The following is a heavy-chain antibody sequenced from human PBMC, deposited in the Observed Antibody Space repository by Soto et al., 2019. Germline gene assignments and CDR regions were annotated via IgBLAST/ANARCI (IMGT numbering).Heavy chain of an antibody. CDR3: STWGRNGWYTGFF. V-gene: IGHV1-8*01. J-gene: IGHJ4*02. CDR1: GYTFTDYD. D-gene: IGHD6-19*01. Sequence: QVQLVQSGAEVKTPGASVKVSCKASGYTFTDYDINWVRQAPGQGLEWVGRMNPNSGRTDYAQKCQARVTMTRDTSISTAYLELSSLGYEYTAVFYCSTWGRNGWYTGFFWGQGTLVTVAS. CDR2: MNPNSGRT.